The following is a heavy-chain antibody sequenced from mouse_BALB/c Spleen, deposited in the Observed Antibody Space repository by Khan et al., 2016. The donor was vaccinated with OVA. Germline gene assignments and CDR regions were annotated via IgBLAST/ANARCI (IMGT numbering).Heavy chain of an antibody. V-gene: IGHV3-8*02. CDR2: ISSSDST. J-gene: IGHJ2*01. CDR1: GDSITSGY. CDR3: ARWNYRYDGYFDY. Sequence: EVQLQESGPSLVKPSQTLSLTCSVTGDSITSGYWNWIRKFPGNKLEYMGYISSSDSTFYNPSLKSRISITRDTSKNQYYLQLNSVTTEDTATYDSARWNYRYDGYFDYWGQGTTLTVSS. D-gene: IGHD2-14*01.